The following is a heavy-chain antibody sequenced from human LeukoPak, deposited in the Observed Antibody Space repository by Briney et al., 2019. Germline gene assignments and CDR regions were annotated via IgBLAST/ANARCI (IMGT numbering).Heavy chain of an antibody. Sequence: SETLSLTCAVYAGSFSGYYWSWIRKPPRKGLEWSGEINHSGSTNYNPSLKSRVTISVDTSKNQFSLKLSSVTAADTAVYYCARVDSSGWYELDYWGQGTLVTVSS. CDR3: ARVDSSGWYELDY. D-gene: IGHD6-19*01. CDR2: INHSGST. CDR1: AGSFSGYY. V-gene: IGHV4-34*01. J-gene: IGHJ4*02.